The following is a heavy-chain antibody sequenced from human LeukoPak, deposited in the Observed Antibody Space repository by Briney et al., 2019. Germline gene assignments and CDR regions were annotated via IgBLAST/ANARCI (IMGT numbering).Heavy chain of an antibody. J-gene: IGHJ4*02. Sequence: PSETLSLTCTVSGGSISSGGYYWSWIRQHPGKGLEWIGYIYYSGSTYYNPSLKSRVTISVDTSKNQFSLKLSSVTAADTAVYYCARDGGYYDSSGSLDYWGQGTLVTVSS. CDR3: ARDGGYYDSSGSLDY. CDR2: IYYSGST. D-gene: IGHD3-22*01. V-gene: IGHV4-31*03. CDR1: GGSISSGGYY.